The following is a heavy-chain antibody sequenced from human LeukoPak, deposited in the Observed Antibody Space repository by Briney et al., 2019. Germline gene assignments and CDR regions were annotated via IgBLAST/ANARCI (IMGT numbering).Heavy chain of an antibody. D-gene: IGHD6-13*01. Sequence: PSETLSLTCAVYGGSFSGYYWSWIRQPPGKGLEWIGEINHSGSTNYNPSLKSRDTISVDTSKNQFSLKLSSVTAADTAVYYCARGRGAAAAGVLDYWGQGTLVTVSS. CDR1: GGSFSGYY. CDR2: INHSGST. V-gene: IGHV4-34*01. CDR3: ARGRGAAAAGVLDY. J-gene: IGHJ4*02.